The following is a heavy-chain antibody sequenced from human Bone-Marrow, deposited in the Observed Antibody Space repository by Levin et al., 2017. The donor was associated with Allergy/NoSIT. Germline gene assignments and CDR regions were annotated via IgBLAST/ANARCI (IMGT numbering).Heavy chain of an antibody. Sequence: SQTLSLTCTVSGGSISTYYWSWIRQPPGKKLEWIGYMHSGGSTDYNPSLKSRVTISLDPSKNQFSLNLNSVTAADTAVYDCVRQRGTNFDSWGQGTLVTVSS. CDR1: GGSISTYY. D-gene: IGHD3-16*01. CDR3: VRQRGTNFDS. J-gene: IGHJ4*02. V-gene: IGHV4-59*08. CDR2: MHSGGST.